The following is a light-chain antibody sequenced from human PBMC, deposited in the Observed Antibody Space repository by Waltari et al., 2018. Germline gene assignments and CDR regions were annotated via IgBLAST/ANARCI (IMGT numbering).Light chain of an antibody. J-gene: IGKJ1*01. V-gene: IGKV1-8*01. CDR2: AAS. CDR3: QQYHTYPWT. Sequence: ALRMTQSPASLSASTGYRVTIPCRASQDVSTYLAWSQQKPGKAPSLLIYAASTLESGVPSKFSGSGSGTDFTLTISCLQSEDFATYYCQQYHTYPWTFGQGTKVEI. CDR1: QDVSTY.